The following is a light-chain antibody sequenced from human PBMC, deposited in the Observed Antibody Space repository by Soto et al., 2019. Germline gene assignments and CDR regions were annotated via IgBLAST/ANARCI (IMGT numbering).Light chain of an antibody. CDR3: CSYAGSSTYV. J-gene: IGLJ1*01. CDR2: EGS. V-gene: IGLV2-23*01. Sequence: QSALTQPDSVSGSPGQSITIFCTGTSSDVGSYNLVSWYQQHPGKAPKLMIYEGSKRPSGVSNRFSGSKSGNTASLTISGLQAEDEADYYCCSYAGSSTYVFGTGTQLTVL. CDR1: SSDVGSYNL.